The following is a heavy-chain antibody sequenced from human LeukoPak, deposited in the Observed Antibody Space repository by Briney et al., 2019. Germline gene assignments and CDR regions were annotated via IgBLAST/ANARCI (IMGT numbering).Heavy chain of an antibody. CDR1: GFTFSSYS. CDR2: IKQDGSEK. CDR3: ARVSRDIVVVVAATEQHFDY. D-gene: IGHD2-15*01. V-gene: IGHV3-7*01. J-gene: IGHJ4*02. Sequence: GGSLRLSCAASGFTFSSYSMNWVRQAPGKGLEWVANIKQDGSEKYYVDSVKGRFTISRDNAKNSLYLRMNSLRAEDTAVYYCARVSRDIVVVVAATEQHFDYWGQGTLVTVSS.